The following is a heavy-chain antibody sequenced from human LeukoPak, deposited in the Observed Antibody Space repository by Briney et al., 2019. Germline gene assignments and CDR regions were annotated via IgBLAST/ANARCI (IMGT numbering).Heavy chain of an antibody. V-gene: IGHV3-23*01. Sequence: GGSLRLSCAASAFTFSGYAMSWVRQAPGKGLEWVSAISGRGDSTYYADSVRGRFTISRDNSKNTLYLQMNSLRVEDTAVYYCARRRYDASGYYPSRGRYFDYWGQGTLATVSS. CDR3: ARRRYDASGYYPSRGRYFDY. D-gene: IGHD3-22*01. CDR1: AFTFSGYA. J-gene: IGHJ4*02. CDR2: ISGRGDST.